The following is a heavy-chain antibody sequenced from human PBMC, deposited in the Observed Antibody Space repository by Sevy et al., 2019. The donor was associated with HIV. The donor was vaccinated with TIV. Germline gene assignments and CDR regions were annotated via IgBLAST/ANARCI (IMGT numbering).Heavy chain of an antibody. CDR1: GYNFISYW. D-gene: IGHD2-15*01. CDR2: IFPGDSQA. J-gene: IGHJ3*01. Sequence: GESLKISCKASGYNFISYWIGWVRQRPGKGLEYMGMIFPGDSQARHSPTLEGQVTISVDKSVTAAYLQWSSLKASDTAIYYCARGGHPSLDEFDFWGPGTKVTVSS. V-gene: IGHV5-51*01. CDR3: ARGGHPSLDEFDF.